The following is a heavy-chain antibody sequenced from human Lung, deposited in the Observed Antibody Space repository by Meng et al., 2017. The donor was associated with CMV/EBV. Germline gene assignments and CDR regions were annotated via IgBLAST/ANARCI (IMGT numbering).Heavy chain of an antibody. J-gene: IGHJ4*02. CDR1: GFTFSSFS. CDR2: ISGGSNYI. V-gene: IGHV3-21*01. D-gene: IGHD3-10*01. Sequence: GESLKISCAASGFTFSSFSMNWVRQAPGKGLEWVSSISGGSNYIYYADSVKGRFTISRDNAKNSLYLQMNSLRAEDTAVYYCARNSFRGSGSYYNYWGLGTLVTVSS. CDR3: ARNSFRGSGSYYNY.